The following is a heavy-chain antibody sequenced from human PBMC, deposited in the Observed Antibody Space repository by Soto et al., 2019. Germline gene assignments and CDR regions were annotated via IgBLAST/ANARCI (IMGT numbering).Heavy chain of an antibody. CDR1: GYTFTEYG. Sequence: GASVKVSCKTSGYTFTEYGISWFRQAPGQGLEWMGWISPYNGKTNYIQEFQDRVTITTDTSSTTVYMDLGTLKSDDTAIYFCARADYGDTKIYSFDHWGQGTLVTVS. J-gene: IGHJ4*02. CDR3: ARADYGDTKIYSFDH. D-gene: IGHD4-17*01. CDR2: ISPYNGKT. V-gene: IGHV1-18*01.